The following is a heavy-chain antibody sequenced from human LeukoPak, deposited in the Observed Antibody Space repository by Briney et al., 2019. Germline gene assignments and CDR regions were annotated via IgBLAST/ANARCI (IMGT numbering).Heavy chain of an antibody. V-gene: IGHV3-30*03. Sequence: GGSLRLSCTASGFTFSGYGMHWVRQAPGMGLEWVAIISYDGSNTFYGDSVKGRFTISRDNSKKTLYLQMNSLRAEDTAVYYCARDQTAVTGVWGTIDYWGQGTLVTVSS. D-gene: IGHD2-8*02. CDR2: ISYDGSNT. CDR1: GFTFSGYG. J-gene: IGHJ4*02. CDR3: ARDQTAVTGVWGTIDY.